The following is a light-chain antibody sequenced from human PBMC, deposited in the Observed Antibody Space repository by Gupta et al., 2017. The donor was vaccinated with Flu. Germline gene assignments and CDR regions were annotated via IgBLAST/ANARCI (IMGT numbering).Light chain of an antibody. J-gene: IGKJ5*01. CDR3: RQYREYPMT. Sequence: DFQLTQSPSSLSASVGDRVIITCRTSLSITNLLGWYQQKPEKAPKSLIYGASSLQNGVPSRFSGSGSGTDFTLTISSVEPEDFGTYYCRQYREYPMTFGQGTRLEIK. CDR1: LSITNL. V-gene: IGKV1D-16*01. CDR2: GAS.